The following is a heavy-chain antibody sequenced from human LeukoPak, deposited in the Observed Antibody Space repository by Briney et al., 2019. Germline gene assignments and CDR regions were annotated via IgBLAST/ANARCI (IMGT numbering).Heavy chain of an antibody. CDR2: IYYSGST. V-gene: IGHV4-59*01. CDR1: GGSISSYY. D-gene: IGHD6-19*01. CDR3: ARCFGSGCDY. J-gene: IGHJ4*02. Sequence: SETLSLTCTVSGGSISSYYWSWIRQPPGKGLEWIGYIYYSGSTNYNPSLKSRVTISVDTSKNQFSLKLSSVTAADTAVYYCARCFGSGCDYWGQGTLVTVSS.